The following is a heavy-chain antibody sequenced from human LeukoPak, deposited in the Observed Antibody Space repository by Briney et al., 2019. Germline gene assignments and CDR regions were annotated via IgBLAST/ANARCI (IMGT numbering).Heavy chain of an antibody. CDR1: GGSISSYY. CDR2: IYYSGST. Sequence: PSETLSLTCTVSGGSISSYYWSWIRQPPGKGLEWIGYIYYSGSTNYNPSLKSRVTISVDTSKNQFSLKLSSVTAADTAVYYCARGGSHRAAAGHYFDYWGQGTLVTVSS. CDR3: ARGGSHRAAAGHYFDY. J-gene: IGHJ4*02. D-gene: IGHD2-15*01. V-gene: IGHV4-59*01.